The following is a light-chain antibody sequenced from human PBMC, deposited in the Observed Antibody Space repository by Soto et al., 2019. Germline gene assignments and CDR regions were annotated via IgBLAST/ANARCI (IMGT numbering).Light chain of an antibody. V-gene: IGLV2-23*02. CDR3: CTYADSSTFYV. J-gene: IGLJ1*01. Sequence: QSALTQPASVSGSPGQSITISCTGTSSDVGSYNLVSWYQQHPGKAPKLMIYEVSKRPSGVSNRFSGSKSGNTASLTISGLQAEDEADDYCCTYADSSTFYVFGTGTKVTV. CDR2: EVS. CDR1: SSDVGSYNL.